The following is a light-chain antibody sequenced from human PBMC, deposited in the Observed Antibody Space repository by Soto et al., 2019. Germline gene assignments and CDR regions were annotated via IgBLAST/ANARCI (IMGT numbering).Light chain of an antibody. Sequence: IQMSQSPCSLSASVGDRVTITFRASQDIRNDLGWFQQKPGKAPKLLINTASTLQSGVSSRFSGSGSGTDFTLTISSLQPEDFATYYCLQDYIYPWTFGQGTKVDIK. J-gene: IGKJ1*01. CDR1: QDIRND. CDR3: LQDYIYPWT. V-gene: IGKV1-6*01. CDR2: TAS.